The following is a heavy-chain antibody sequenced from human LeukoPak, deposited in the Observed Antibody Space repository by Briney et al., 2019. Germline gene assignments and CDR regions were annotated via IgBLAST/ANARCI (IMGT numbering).Heavy chain of an antibody. CDR3: AKSRAGFWSSSEV. V-gene: IGHV3-23*01. CDR2: ISGSGGDT. D-gene: IGHD3-3*01. CDR1: GFTFSSYA. Sequence: PGGSLRLSCAASGFTFSSYAMSWVRQAPGKGLEWVSAISGSGGDTYYADSVKGRFSISRDNSKNTLNLQMNSLRAEDTAVYYCAKSRAGFWSSSEVWGKGTTVTVSS. J-gene: IGHJ6*04.